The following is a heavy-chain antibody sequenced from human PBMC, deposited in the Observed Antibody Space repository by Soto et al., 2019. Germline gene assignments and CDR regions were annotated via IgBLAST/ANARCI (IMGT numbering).Heavy chain of an antibody. J-gene: IGHJ6*02. Sequence: KGLEGGSSISSSSSYIYYADSVKGRFTISRDNAKNSLYLQMNSLRAEDTAVYYCWPLWFGELLYPPSGISYYYYGMDVWGQGTTVSVSS. CDR3: WPLWFGELLYPPSGISYYYYGMDV. V-gene: IGHV3-21*01. CDR2: ISSSSSYI. D-gene: IGHD3-10*01.